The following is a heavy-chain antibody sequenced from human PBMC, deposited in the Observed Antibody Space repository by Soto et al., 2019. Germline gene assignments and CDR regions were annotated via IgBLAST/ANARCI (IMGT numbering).Heavy chain of an antibody. V-gene: IGHV3-74*01. J-gene: IGHJ4*02. CDR2: INSDGDIT. CDR1: GFTFSSYW. CDR3: ASLSAPSDY. Sequence: GGSLRLSCAASGFTFSSYWMHWVRQVPGKGLVWVSHINSDGDITDYADSVKGRFTISRDNTKNALYLQMNSLRAEDTAAYYCASLSAPSDYWGQGTRVTVSS. D-gene: IGHD3-3*01.